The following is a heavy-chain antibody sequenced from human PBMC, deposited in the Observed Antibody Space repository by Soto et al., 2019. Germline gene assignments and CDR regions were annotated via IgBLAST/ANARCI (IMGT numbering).Heavy chain of an antibody. Sequence: PSETLSLTCPVSGDSFSSYYWTWIRQPPGKRLEWVAYIFHTGNTNYNPSLKSRVTISVDTSKNQFSLKLRSVTPADTAVYYCAALDGALDYWGPGTLVTVSS. CDR1: GDSFSSYY. CDR3: AALDGALDY. D-gene: IGHD3-10*01. CDR2: IFHTGNT. J-gene: IGHJ4*02. V-gene: IGHV4-59*01.